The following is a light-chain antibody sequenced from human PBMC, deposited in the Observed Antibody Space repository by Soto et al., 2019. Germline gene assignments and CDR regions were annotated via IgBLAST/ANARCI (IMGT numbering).Light chain of an antibody. V-gene: IGKV3D-11*01. CDR3: QQYGSSPPT. Sequence: EIVLTQSPATLSLSPGERATLSCRASQGVSSYLAWYQQKPGQAPRLLIYDASNRATGIPARFSGSGPGTDFTLTISSLEPEDFAVYYCQQYGSSPPTFGQGTKVDIK. J-gene: IGKJ1*01. CDR1: QGVSSY. CDR2: DAS.